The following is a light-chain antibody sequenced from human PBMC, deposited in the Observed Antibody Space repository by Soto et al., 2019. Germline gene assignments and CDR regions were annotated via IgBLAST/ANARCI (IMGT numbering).Light chain of an antibody. V-gene: IGLV2-11*01. Sequence: QSALTQPRSVSGSPGQSVTISCTGTSSDVGGYNYVSWYQQHPGKAPKLMIYDVSKRPSGVPDRFSGSKSGNTASLTSSGLQAEDEADYYCCSYAGSYTGVFGTGTKRTVL. CDR3: CSYAGSYTGV. CDR1: SSDVGGYNY. CDR2: DVS. J-gene: IGLJ1*01.